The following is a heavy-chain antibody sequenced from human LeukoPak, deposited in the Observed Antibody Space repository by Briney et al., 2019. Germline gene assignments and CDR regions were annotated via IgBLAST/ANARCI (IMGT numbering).Heavy chain of an antibody. J-gene: IGHJ2*01. CDR3: AKDWQQWPDAWYFDL. CDR1: GFTFSSYA. Sequence: GGSLRLSCAASGFTFSSYAMSWVRQAPGKGLEWVSAISGSGGSTYYADSVKGRFTISRDNSKNTLYLQMNSLRAEDTAVYYYAKDWQQWPDAWYFDLWGRGTLVTVSS. CDR2: ISGSGGST. V-gene: IGHV3-23*01. D-gene: IGHD6-19*01.